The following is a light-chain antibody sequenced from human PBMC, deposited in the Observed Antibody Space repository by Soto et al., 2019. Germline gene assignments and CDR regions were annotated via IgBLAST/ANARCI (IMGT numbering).Light chain of an antibody. CDR1: QGISNL. CDR2: AAS. J-gene: IGKJ2*01. V-gene: IGKV1-17*01. CDR3: LQHKTYPYT. Sequence: DSQMTQSPSSLSASVGDRVTITCRASQGISNLLGWFQHKPGKAPKRLIYAASSLQGGVPSRFSGSGSGTEFTLTITGLQPEDFADYYCLQHKTYPYTFGQGTKLEIK.